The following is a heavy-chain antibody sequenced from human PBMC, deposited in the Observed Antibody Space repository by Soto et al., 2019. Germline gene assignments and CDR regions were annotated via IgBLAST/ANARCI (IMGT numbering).Heavy chain of an antibody. Sequence: SVKVSCKASGGTFSSYTISWVRQAPGQGLEWMGRIIPILGIANYAQKFQGRVTMTADTSTNTAYMELSSLRSEDTAVYYCATYYMGYSGYDYDYWGQGTLVTVSS. CDR1: GGTFSSYT. CDR3: ATYYMGYSGYDYDY. J-gene: IGHJ4*02. D-gene: IGHD5-12*01. V-gene: IGHV1-69*02. CDR2: IIPILGIA.